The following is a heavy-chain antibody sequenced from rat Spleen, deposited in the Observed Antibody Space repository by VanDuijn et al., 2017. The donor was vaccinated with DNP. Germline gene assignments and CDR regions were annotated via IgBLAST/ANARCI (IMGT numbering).Heavy chain of an antibody. Sequence: EVQLVESGGGLVQPGRSLKLSCAASGFTFSNYGMAWVRQTPTKGLEWVASISTGGGNTYYRDSVKGRFIISRNNAKSTLYLQMDSLRSDDTATYYCAGRPPPTRGPFDYWGQGVTVTVSS. CDR1: GFTFSNYG. CDR3: AGRPPPTRGPFDY. D-gene: IGHD1-4*01. CDR2: ISTGGGNT. V-gene: IGHV5S13*01. J-gene: IGHJ2*01.